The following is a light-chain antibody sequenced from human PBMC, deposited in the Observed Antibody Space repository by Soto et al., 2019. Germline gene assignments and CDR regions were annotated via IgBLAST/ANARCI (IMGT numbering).Light chain of an antibody. CDR1: TGAVTGGHY. J-gene: IGLJ1*01. V-gene: IGLV7-46*01. CDR3: LLSYPGARV. CDR2: DTS. Sequence: QTVVTQEPSLTVSPGGTVTLTCGSSTGAVTGGHYPYWFQQKPGQAPTILIYDTSDKHSWTPARFSGSLLGGKATLTLSGAQPEDEAEYYCLLSYPGARVFGTGTKLTVL.